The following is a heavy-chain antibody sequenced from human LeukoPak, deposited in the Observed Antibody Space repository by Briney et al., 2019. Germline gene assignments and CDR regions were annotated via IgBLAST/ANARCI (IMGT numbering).Heavy chain of an antibody. D-gene: IGHD3-10*01. Sequence: GASVKVSCKASGYTFTSYGISWVRQAPGQGLEWMGWISAYNGNTNYAQKLQGRVTMTTDTSTSTAYMELRSLRSDDTAVYYCARGRITMVRGVIITPPHFDYWGQGTLVTVSS. J-gene: IGHJ4*02. CDR2: ISAYNGNT. V-gene: IGHV1-18*01. CDR1: GYTFTSYG. CDR3: ARGRITMVRGVIITPPHFDY.